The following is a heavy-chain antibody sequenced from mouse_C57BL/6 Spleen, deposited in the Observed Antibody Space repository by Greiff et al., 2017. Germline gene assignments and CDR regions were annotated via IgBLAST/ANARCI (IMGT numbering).Heavy chain of an antibody. J-gene: IGHJ2*01. CDR3: ARGLLRYPFDY. V-gene: IGHV5-4*03. D-gene: IGHD1-1*01. CDR2: ISDGGSYT. CDR1: GFTFSSYA. Sequence: EVMLVESGGGLVKPGGSLKLSCAASGFTFSSYAMSWVRQTPEKRLEWVATISDGGSYTYYPDNVKGRFTISRDNAKNNLYLQMSHLKSEDTAMYYCARGLLRYPFDYWGQGTTLTVSS.